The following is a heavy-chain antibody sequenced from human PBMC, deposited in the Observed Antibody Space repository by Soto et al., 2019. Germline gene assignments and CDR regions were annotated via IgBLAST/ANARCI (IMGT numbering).Heavy chain of an antibody. V-gene: IGHV1-69*01. CDR3: ARGVVVVAASQLGWFDP. J-gene: IGHJ5*02. CDR2: IIPMFGTA. D-gene: IGHD2-15*01. CDR1: GGTFSRDA. Sequence: QVQLVQSGAEVKKPGSSVKVSCKASGGTFSRDAISWVRQAPGQGLKWMGGIIPMFGTAKYVQKFQGRLTITADESTTTAYMELRSLRSDDTAVYYCARGVVVVAASQLGWFDPWGQGTLVTVSS.